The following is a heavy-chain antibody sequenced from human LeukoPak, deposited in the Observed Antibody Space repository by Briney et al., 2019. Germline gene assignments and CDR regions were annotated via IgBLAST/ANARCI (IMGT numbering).Heavy chain of an antibody. J-gene: IGHJ3*02. CDR3: ARQSVITMVRGDDAFDI. V-gene: IGHV1-18*01. Sequence: ASVKVSCKASGFTFSSSAVQWVRQARGQGLEWMGWISAHNGNTKYAQKLQGRVTMTTDTSTSTAYMELRSLRSDDTAVYYCARQSVITMVRGDDAFDIWGQGTMVTVSS. CDR1: GFTFSSSA. D-gene: IGHD3-10*01. CDR2: ISAHNGNT.